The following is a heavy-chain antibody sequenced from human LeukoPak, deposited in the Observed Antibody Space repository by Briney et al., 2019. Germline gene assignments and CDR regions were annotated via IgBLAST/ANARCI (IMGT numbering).Heavy chain of an antibody. Sequence: SGPTLVNPTQTLTLTCTFSGFSLSTSGMCVSWIRQPPGKALEWLARIDWDDDKYYSTSLKTRLTISKDTSKNRVVLTMTNMDPVDTATYYCARTVTTGRDDAFDIWGQGTMVTVSS. CDR1: GFSLSTSGMC. CDR3: ARTVTTGRDDAFDI. V-gene: IGHV2-70*11. J-gene: IGHJ3*02. CDR2: IDWDDDK. D-gene: IGHD4-17*01.